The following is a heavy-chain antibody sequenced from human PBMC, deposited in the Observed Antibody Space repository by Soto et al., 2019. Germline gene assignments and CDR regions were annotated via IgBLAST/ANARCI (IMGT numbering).Heavy chain of an antibody. V-gene: IGHV1-18*01. J-gene: IGHJ6*02. CDR2: ISAYNGNT. CDR3: ARDRGAYGMDV. CDR1: GYTFTSYG. Sequence: QVQLVQSGAEVKKPGASVKVSCKASGYTFTSYGISWVRQAPGQGLEWMGWISAYNGNTNYAQKLQGRVTMTTDTSTSTTYRELRSLRSDDTAVYYSARDRGAYGMDVWCQGTTVTVSS.